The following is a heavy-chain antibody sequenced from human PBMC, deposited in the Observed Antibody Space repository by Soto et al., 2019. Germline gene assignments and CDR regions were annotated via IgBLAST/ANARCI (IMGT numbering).Heavy chain of an antibody. CDR2: IYHSGIT. D-gene: IGHD3-10*01. CDR3: ARGLAVRGSYGLDV. V-gene: IGHV4-30-2*01. CDR1: GASISSGGSS. J-gene: IGHJ6*02. Sequence: QLQLQESGSGLVKPSQTLSLTCAVSGASISSGGSSWSWIRQAPGTGLEWIGYIYHSGITNYNPSLKSRVTISVDKSQNQFSLSLSFVTAADTAVYYGARGLAVRGSYGLDVWGQGTTVTVSS.